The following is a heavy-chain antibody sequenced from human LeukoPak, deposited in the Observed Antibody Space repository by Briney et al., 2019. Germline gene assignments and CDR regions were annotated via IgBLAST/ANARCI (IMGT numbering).Heavy chain of an antibody. D-gene: IGHD2-21*01. CDR3: AREQSFGDWRTSDY. J-gene: IGHJ4*02. Sequence: PGGSLRLSCAASGFTYSSYSMNWVPQAPGKALEWVSSISSSSSYIYYADSVKGRFTISRDNSKNTLYLQMNSLRAEDTAVYYCAREQSFGDWRTSDYWGQGTLVTVSS. V-gene: IGHV3-21*01. CDR1: GFTYSSYS. CDR2: ISSSSSYI.